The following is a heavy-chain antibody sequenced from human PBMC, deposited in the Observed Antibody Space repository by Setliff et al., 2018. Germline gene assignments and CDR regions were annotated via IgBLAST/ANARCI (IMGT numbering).Heavy chain of an antibody. Sequence: ASETLSLTCSVSGDSLRNDYWTWIRQPPGKGLEWIGNMHAGGNINYNPSLKSRVTLSLATSKSQFSLNLTSVTAADTAIYYCARGRLSFGSYGSGNQWKYYYYMDVWGKGTTVTVS. D-gene: IGHD3-10*01. CDR2: MHAGGNI. J-gene: IGHJ6*03. CDR1: GDSLRNDY. V-gene: IGHV4-4*08. CDR3: ARGRLSFGSYGSGNQWKYYYYMDV.